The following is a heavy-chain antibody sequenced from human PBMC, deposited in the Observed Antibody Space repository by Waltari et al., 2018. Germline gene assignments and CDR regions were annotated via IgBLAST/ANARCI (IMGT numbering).Heavy chain of an antibody. Sequence: VQVVESGGGVVQPGRSLRLSCAASGFTFSSYAMHWVRQAPGKGLEGVAFIRYDGSNKYYADSVKGRFTISRDNSKNTLYLQMNSLRAEDTAVYYCAAAVAGTPDFDYWGQGTLVTVSS. CDR3: AAAVAGTPDFDY. CDR2: IRYDGSNK. V-gene: IGHV3-30*02. D-gene: IGHD6-19*01. J-gene: IGHJ4*02. CDR1: GFTFSSYA.